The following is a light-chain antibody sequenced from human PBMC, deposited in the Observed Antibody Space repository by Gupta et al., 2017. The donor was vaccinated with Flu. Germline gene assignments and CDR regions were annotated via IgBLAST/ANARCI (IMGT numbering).Light chain of an antibody. Sequence: QTVVTPEPSLPVSPGGPVTLTCASSTGAVTSSYYPNWFQQKPGQAPRALISSTTNKHSWTPARFSGSLLGGKAALTLSGVQPEDEADYYCLLYYGGAVIFGGGTKLTVL. J-gene: IGLJ2*01. CDR2: STT. V-gene: IGLV7-43*01. CDR1: TGAVTSSYY. CDR3: LLYYGGAVI.